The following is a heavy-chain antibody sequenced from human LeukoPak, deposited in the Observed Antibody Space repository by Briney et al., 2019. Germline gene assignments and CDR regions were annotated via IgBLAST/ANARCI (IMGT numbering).Heavy chain of an antibody. CDR3: ARDLGYYRADY. V-gene: IGHV3-7*04. D-gene: IGHD1-26*01. J-gene: IGHJ4*02. CDR1: GFTSSSYW. Sequence: TGGSLRLSYAASGFTSSSYWMSRVRQAPGKGLEWVANIKGDGSDNHYVDSVRGRFTISRDNAKNSLYLQMNSLRAEDTAVYYCARDLGYYRADYWGQGTLVTVSS. CDR2: IKGDGSDN.